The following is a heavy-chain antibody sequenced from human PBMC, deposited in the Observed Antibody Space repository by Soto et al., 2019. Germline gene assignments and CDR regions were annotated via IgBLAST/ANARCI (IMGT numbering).Heavy chain of an antibody. Sequence: SETLSLTCTVSGGSISSGGYYWSWIRQHPGKGLEWIGYIYYSGSTYYNPSLKSRVTISVDTSKNQFSLKLSSVTAADTAVYYCARDWLRTRMGMDVWGQGTTVTVSS. V-gene: IGHV4-31*03. D-gene: IGHD6-19*01. CDR3: ARDWLRTRMGMDV. CDR2: IYYSGST. J-gene: IGHJ6*02. CDR1: GGSISSGGYY.